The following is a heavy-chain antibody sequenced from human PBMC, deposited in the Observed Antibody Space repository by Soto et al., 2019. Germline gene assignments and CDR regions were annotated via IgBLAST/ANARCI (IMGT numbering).Heavy chain of an antibody. D-gene: IGHD3-10*01. CDR1: SGPITTANW. CDR3: ARDTVGYCGSGIPFRNWLGP. Sequence: QVQLQESGPGLVQSSGTLSLTCAVSSGPITTANWWSWVRQSPGKGLEWIGEIYHSGSTNYNPSLRSRVTLSIDQSKNQFCMSLSSVTAADTAVYYCARDTVGYCGSGIPFRNWLGPWCPGILVTVSS. J-gene: IGHJ5*02. V-gene: IGHV4-4*02. CDR2: IYHSGST.